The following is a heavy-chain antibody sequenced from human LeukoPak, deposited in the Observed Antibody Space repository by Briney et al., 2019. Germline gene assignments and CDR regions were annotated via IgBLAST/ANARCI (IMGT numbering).Heavy chain of an antibody. CDR2: FYYRGST. J-gene: IGHJ4*02. V-gene: IGHV4-39*01. D-gene: IGHD4-17*01. Sequence: SETLSLTCTVSGGSISSSTYYWGWIRQPPGKGLEWIGSFYYRGSTYYNPSLKSRVTISVDTSENQFSLKLSSVTAADTAVYYCARQTGANGMTTIRQVDYWGQGTLVTVSS. CDR3: ARQTGANGMTTIRQVDY. CDR1: GGSISSSTYY.